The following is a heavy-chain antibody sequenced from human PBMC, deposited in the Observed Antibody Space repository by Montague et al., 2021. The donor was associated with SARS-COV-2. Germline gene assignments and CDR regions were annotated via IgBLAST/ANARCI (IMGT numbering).Heavy chain of an antibody. V-gene: IGHV4-4*07. Sequence: SETLSLTCTVSGGSISNYYWSWIRQPSGKGLEWIGRIYSSGRTNXKPSLKSRISMSVDTSKNQFSLKLSSVTAADTAIYYCARDYSHCSGGSCVFDYWGQGTLVTVSS. CDR3: ARDYSHCSGGSCVFDY. CDR1: GGSISNYY. J-gene: IGHJ4*02. CDR2: IYSSGRT. D-gene: IGHD2-15*01.